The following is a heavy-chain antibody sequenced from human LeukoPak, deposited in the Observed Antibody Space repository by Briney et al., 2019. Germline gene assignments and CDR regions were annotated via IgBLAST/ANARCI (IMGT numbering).Heavy chain of an antibody. J-gene: IGHJ4*02. CDR1: GFTFSSYA. CDR2: ISYDGSNK. D-gene: IGHD6-13*01. CDR3: ARDPINIATAGKGFDY. V-gene: IGHV3-30*04. Sequence: QTGGSLRLSCAASGFTFSSYAMHWVRQAPGKGLEWVAVISYDGSNKYYADSVKGRFTISRDNSKNTLYLQMNSLRAEDTAVYYCARDPINIATAGKGFDYWGQGTLVTVSS.